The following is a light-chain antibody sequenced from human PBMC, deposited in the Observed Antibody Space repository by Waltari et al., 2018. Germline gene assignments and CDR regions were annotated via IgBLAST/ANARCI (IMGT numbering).Light chain of an antibody. J-gene: IGLJ3*02. CDR2: RDN. V-gene: IGLV1-47*01. Sequence: QSVLTQPPSASGTPGQRVTISCSGSGSTTASNYVFWYQHHPGTAPKLLIYRDNQRPSGVPDRFSGSKTGTSASLAISGLRSEDEADYYCAAWDDTLSDPWVFGGGTKLTVL. CDR3: AAWDDTLSDPWV. CDR1: GSTTASNY.